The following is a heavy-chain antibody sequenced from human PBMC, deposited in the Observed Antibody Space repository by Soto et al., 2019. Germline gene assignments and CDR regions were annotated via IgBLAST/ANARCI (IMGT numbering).Heavy chain of an antibody. J-gene: IGHJ4*02. Sequence: PSETLSLTCAVYGGSFSGYYWSWIRQPPGKGLEWIGEINHSGSTNYNPSLKSRVTISVDTSKNQFSLKLSPVTAADTAVYYCARMVYSNYGPRIFDYWGQGTLVTVSS. CDR1: GGSFSGYY. CDR3: ARMVYSNYGPRIFDY. V-gene: IGHV4-34*01. D-gene: IGHD4-4*01. CDR2: INHSGST.